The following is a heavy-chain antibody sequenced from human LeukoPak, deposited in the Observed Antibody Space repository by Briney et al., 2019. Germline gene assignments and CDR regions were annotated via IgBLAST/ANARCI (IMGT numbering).Heavy chain of an antibody. CDR1: GGSLSTSHW. Sequence: PSETLSLTCDVSGGSLSTSHWWSWVRQPPGKGLEWIGEIYQSGSTNYNPSLLSRVTISVDRSKNQFSLKLKSVTAADTAMYYCASYCSGATCYWQYPGVEYFQDWGQGTLVTVSS. J-gene: IGHJ1*01. D-gene: IGHD2-15*01. CDR2: IYQSGST. V-gene: IGHV4-4*02. CDR3: ASYCSGATCYWQYPGVEYFQD.